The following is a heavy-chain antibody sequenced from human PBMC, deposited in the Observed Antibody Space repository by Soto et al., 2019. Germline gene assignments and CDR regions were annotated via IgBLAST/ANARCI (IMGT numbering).Heavy chain of an antibody. Sequence: GESLKISCKGSGYRFTSYWIGWVRQMPGKGLEWMGIIYPGDSDTRYSPSFQGQVIISADKSISTAYLQWSSLKASDTAMYYCARQWQLVDYGMDVWGQGTTVTVSS. CDR3: ARQWQLVDYGMDV. CDR2: IYPGDSDT. D-gene: IGHD6-6*01. CDR1: GYRFTSYW. J-gene: IGHJ6*02. V-gene: IGHV5-51*01.